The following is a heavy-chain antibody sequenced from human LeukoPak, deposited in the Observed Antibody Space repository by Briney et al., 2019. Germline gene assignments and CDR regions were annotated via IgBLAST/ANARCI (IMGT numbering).Heavy chain of an antibody. CDR1: GFTFTSYG. CDR3: ARSGYNRFDY. D-gene: IGHD5-24*01. CDR2: ISGSGGSS. V-gene: IGHV3-23*01. J-gene: IGHJ4*02. Sequence: SGGSLRLSCAASGFTFTSYGMSWVRQAPGKGLEWVSVISGSGGSSDYADSVKGRFTISRDNSKNTLYLQMTSLRAEDTAVYYCARSGYNRFDYWGQGTLVTVSS.